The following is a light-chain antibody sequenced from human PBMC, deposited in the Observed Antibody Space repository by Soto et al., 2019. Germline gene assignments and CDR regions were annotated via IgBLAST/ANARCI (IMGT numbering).Light chain of an antibody. CDR2: DVN. J-gene: IGLJ2*01. CDR1: GSDVGGYNF. Sequence: QSALTQPASVSGSPGQSITISCTGTGSDVGGYNFVSWYQQHPGKAPKLMIYDVNIRPSGVSNRFSGSKSGNTASLTISVLQAEDEADYYCCSYASSSTRVIFGGGTKLTVL. CDR3: CSYASSSTRVI. V-gene: IGLV2-14*03.